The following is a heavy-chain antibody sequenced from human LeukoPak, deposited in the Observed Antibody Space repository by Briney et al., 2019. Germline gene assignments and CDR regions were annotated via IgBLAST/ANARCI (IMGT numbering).Heavy chain of an antibody. V-gene: IGHV3-48*01. Sequence: PGGSLRLSCAASGFTFSSYSVNWVRQAPGKGLEWVSYISRTDTTIYYADSVKGRFTISRDNSKNTLYLQMNSLRAEDTAVYYCAKDRIYSSGWSVEFDYWGQGTLVTVSS. CDR2: ISRTDTTI. J-gene: IGHJ4*02. CDR3: AKDRIYSSGWSVEFDY. D-gene: IGHD6-19*01. CDR1: GFTFSSYS.